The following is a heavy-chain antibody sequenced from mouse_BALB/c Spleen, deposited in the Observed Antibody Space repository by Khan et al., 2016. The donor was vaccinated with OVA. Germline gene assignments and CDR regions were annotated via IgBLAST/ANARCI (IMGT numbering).Heavy chain of an antibody. V-gene: IGHV2-9-2*01. D-gene: IGHD1-1*01. J-gene: IGHJ1*01. Sequence: QVQLKESGPGLVAPSQSLSITCTVSGFSLTNYDISWIRQPPGKGLECLGVIWTGGGTNYNSAFMSRLSISKDNSKSQVFLKMNSLQTDDTAIYXCVRRGHYYGSFYWYFDVWGAGTTVTVSS. CDR2: IWTGGGT. CDR3: VRRGHYYGSFYWYFDV. CDR1: GFSLTNYD.